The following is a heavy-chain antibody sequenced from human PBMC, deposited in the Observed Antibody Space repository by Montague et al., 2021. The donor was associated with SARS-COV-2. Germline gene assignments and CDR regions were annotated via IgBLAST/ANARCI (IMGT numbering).Heavy chain of an antibody. V-gene: IGHV4-61*02. CDR2: IYTSGTT. J-gene: IGHJ4*02. CDR3: ARAHSGSWAHLDN. CDR1: GGSISSGSYY. D-gene: IGHD5-12*01. Sequence: TLSTCTVSGGSISSGSYYWSWIRQPAGKGLEWIGRIYTSGTTDYSFSLKSRVTISVDTSKNQFSLKLTSVTAADTAVYYCARAHSGSWAHLDNWGQGSLVTVSS.